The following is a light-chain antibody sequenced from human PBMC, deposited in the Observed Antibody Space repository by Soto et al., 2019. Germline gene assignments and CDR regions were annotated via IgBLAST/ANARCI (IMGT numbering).Light chain of an antibody. V-gene: IGLV2-14*01. CDR3: SSYTSSGTVV. J-gene: IGLJ2*01. Sequence: QSALTQPASVSGSPGQSITISCTGTSSDVGAYNYVSWYQQHPGKAPKHMIYDVSNRPSGVSNRFSGSKSGNTASLTISGLQAEDEADYYCSSYTSSGTVVFGGGTKLTVL. CDR2: DVS. CDR1: SSDVGAYNY.